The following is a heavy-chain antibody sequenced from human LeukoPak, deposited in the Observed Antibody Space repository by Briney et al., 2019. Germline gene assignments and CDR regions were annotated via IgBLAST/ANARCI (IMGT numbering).Heavy chain of an antibody. CDR1: GFTFSRYA. CDR3: ARGGTYYYYSYGMDV. CDR2: ISYDGNHK. J-gene: IGHJ6*02. D-gene: IGHD6-25*01. Sequence: PGGSLRLSCAASGFTFSRYALHWVRQAPGKGLEWVAVISYDGNHKYYADSVKGRFTISRDNSKNTLFAQMNSLRAEDTAVYYCARGGTYYYYSYGMDVWGQGTTVTLSS. V-gene: IGHV3-30-3*01.